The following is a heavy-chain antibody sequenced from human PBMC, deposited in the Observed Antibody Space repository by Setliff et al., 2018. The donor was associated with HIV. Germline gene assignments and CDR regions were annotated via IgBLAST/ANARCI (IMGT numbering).Heavy chain of an antibody. V-gene: IGHV4-39*07. J-gene: IGHJ4*02. CDR1: GETIRNGFYY. CDR3: SRGGGPDTNFDS. CDR2: IYYSGST. Sequence: SETLSLTCTVSGETIRNGFYYWHWMRQPPGKGLEWIGSIYYSGSTHYKSSLKSRVTISVDTSKNQFSLRLSSVTAADTAVYYCSRGGGPDTNFDSWGRGTLVTVS.